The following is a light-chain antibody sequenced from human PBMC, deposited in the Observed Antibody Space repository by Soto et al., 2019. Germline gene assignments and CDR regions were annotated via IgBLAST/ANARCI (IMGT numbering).Light chain of an antibody. CDR1: QNINNY. CDR3: QQSHSTPLT. Sequence: DIQMTQSPSSLSASVGDRVTITCRASQNINNYLNWYQHKPGKAPKLLIYAASSLQSGVPSSFTGSGSGTDFTLTISSLQPEDFATYYCQQSHSTPLTFGGGTKVEIK. CDR2: AAS. J-gene: IGKJ4*01. V-gene: IGKV1-39*01.